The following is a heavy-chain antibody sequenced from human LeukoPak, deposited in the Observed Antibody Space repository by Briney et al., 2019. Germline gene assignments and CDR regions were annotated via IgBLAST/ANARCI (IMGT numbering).Heavy chain of an antibody. Sequence: SETLSLTCTVSGGSVSSGNYSWSWVRQPAGKGLEWIGRFYTSGSTNYNPSLKSRVTTSVDTSEKQFSLKLSSVTAADTAVYYCAREKIGYYDGSGRGWFDPWGQGTLVTVSS. V-gene: IGHV4-61*02. J-gene: IGHJ5*02. CDR2: FYTSGST. D-gene: IGHD3-22*01. CDR1: GGSVSSGNYS. CDR3: AREKIGYYDGSGRGWFDP.